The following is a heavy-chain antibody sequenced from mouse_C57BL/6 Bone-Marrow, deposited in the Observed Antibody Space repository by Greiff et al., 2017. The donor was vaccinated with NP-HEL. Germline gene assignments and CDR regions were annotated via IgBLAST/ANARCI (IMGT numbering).Heavy chain of an antibody. Sequence: VQLQQSGAELVRPGASVKLSCTASGFNIKDDYMHWVKQRPEQGLEWIGWIDPENGDTEYASKFQGKATITADTSSNTAYLQLSSLTSEDTAVYYCTTSPAWVAYWGQGTLVTVSA. CDR3: TTSPAWVAY. CDR2: IDPENGDT. V-gene: IGHV14-4*01. J-gene: IGHJ3*01. CDR1: GFNIKDDY.